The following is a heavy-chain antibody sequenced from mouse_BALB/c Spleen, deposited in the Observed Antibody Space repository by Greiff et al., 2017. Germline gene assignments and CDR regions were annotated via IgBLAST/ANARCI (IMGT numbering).Heavy chain of an antibody. CDR2: IRNKANGYTT. CDR3: ARDMEFIFYAMDY. V-gene: IGHV7-3*02. J-gene: IGHJ4*01. Sequence: EVHLVESGGGLVQPGGSLRLSCATSGFTFTDYYMSWVRQPPGKALEWLGFIRNKANGYTTEYSASVKGRFTISRDNSQSILYLQMNTLRAEDSATYYCARDMEFIFYAMDYWGQGTSVTVSS. CDR1: GFTFTDYY. D-gene: IGHD1-2*01.